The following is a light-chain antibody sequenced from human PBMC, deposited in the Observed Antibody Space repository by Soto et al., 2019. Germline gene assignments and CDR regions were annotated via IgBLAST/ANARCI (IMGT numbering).Light chain of an antibody. V-gene: IGKV1-9*01. Sequence: DIPLTQSPSFLSASIGDRVTITCRASQGISSFLAWYQQKPGKAPKLLIYAASTLQSGVPSRFSGSGSGTEFTLTISSLQPEDFASYHCQQLHSYPWTFGQGTKVEIK. CDR3: QQLHSYPWT. J-gene: IGKJ1*01. CDR2: AAS. CDR1: QGISSF.